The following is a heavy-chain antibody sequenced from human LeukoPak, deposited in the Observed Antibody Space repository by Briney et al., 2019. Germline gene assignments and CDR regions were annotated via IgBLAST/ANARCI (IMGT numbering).Heavy chain of an antibody. J-gene: IGHJ4*02. V-gene: IGHV3-30-3*01. CDR2: ISYDGTDA. D-gene: IGHD3-16*01. Sequence: PGGSLRLSCAASGFTLSTYAMHWVRQAPGKGLEWVAVISYDGTDAYYADSVKGRFTISRDTSKNSLYLQMNSLRAEDTAVFYCARIRGGPIDYWGQGTLATVSS. CDR3: ARIRGGPIDY. CDR1: GFTLSTYA.